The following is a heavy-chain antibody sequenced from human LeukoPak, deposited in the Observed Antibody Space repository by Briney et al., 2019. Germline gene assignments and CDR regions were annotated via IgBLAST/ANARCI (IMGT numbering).Heavy chain of an antibody. J-gene: IGHJ5*02. CDR1: GYTFTGYY. D-gene: IGHD1-26*01. V-gene: IGHV1-2*02. CDR2: INPNSGDT. Sequence: ASVNVSCKASGYTFTGYYMHWVRQAPGQGLDCMGWINPNSGDTNYAQKFQGRVSMTRDTSISTAYMDLSGLRSDDTALYYCARGLGWDSGTYLGAWGQGTLVTVSS. CDR3: ARGLGWDSGTYLGA.